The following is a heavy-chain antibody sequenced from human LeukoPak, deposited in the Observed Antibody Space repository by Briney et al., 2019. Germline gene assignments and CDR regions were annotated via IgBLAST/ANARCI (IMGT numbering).Heavy chain of an antibody. D-gene: IGHD3-10*01. V-gene: IGHV3-64*01. CDR2: ISSNGGST. CDR1: GFTFSAYT. Sequence: GGSLRLSCAASGFTFSAYTMHWVRQAPGKGLEYVSAISSNGGSTYYANSVKGRFTISRDNSKNTLYLQMGTLRAEDMAVYYCARWVYGSGGYYDYWGQGTLVTVSS. CDR3: ARWVYGSGGYYDY. J-gene: IGHJ4*02.